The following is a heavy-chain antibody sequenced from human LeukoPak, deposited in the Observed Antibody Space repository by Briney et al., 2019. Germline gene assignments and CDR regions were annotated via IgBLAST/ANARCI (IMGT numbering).Heavy chain of an antibody. D-gene: IGHD6-19*01. CDR3: ARPVSGSSGWYYNY. V-gene: IGHV4-61*02. CDR1: GGSISSGSYY. Sequence: SQTLSLTGTLPGGSISSGSYYWSWIRQPAGKGLEWIGRIYTSGSTNYNPSLKSRGTISVDTSKNQFSLKLSSVTAADTAVYYCARPVSGSSGWYYNYWGQGTLVTVS. J-gene: IGHJ4*02. CDR2: IYTSGST.